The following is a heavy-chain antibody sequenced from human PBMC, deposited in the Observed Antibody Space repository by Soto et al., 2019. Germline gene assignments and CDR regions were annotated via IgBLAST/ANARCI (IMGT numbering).Heavy chain of an antibody. D-gene: IGHD4-17*01. CDR3: ARGTMTPTMWWYFDL. Sequence: QVQLQESGSGLVKPAQTLSLTCGVSGDSIDSGGYSWSWLRQPPGKGLEWVGYMYYHGRAYYNPSLRSRVTISGDMSKNQVTLNLPSMTAADTAVYYCARGTMTPTMWWYFDLWGRGILVTVSS. V-gene: IGHV4-30-2*01. CDR2: MYYHGRA. CDR1: GDSIDSGGYS. J-gene: IGHJ2*01.